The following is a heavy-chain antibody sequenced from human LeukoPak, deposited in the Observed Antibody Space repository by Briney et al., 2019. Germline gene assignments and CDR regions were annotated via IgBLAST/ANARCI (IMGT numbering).Heavy chain of an antibody. Sequence: SVKVSCKASGGTFSSYATSWVRQAPGQGLEWMGGIIPIFGTANYAQKFQGRVTITADESTSTAYMELSSLRSEDTAVYYCATGCCSGGSCYTGDWFDPWGQGTLVTVSS. V-gene: IGHV1-69*13. CDR2: IIPIFGTA. CDR3: ATGCCSGGSCYTGDWFDP. D-gene: IGHD2-15*01. J-gene: IGHJ5*02. CDR1: GGTFSSYA.